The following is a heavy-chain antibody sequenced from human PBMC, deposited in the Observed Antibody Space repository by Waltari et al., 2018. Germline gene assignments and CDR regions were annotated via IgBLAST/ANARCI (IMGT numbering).Heavy chain of an antibody. Sequence: QVQLQESGPGLVKPSQTLSLTCTVSGGSISSGDYYWSWIRQPPGKGLEWIGYIYDVGTTYYNPPLKGRVTISVAPPKTQFSRKLGSVPAADTAVYYWARGGVRGVIITTSRLDPWGQGTLVTVSS. CDR1: GGSISSGDYY. CDR2: IYDVGTT. CDR3: ARGGVRGVIITTSRLDP. D-gene: IGHD3-10*01. J-gene: IGHJ5*02. V-gene: IGHV4-30-4*08.